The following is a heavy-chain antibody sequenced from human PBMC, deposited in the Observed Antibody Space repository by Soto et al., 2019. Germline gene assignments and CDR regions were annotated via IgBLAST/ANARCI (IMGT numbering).Heavy chain of an antibody. CDR2: IDPSDYYT. D-gene: IGHD5-18*01. CDR3: ARQAYSYGQSPYYYGMDV. V-gene: IGHV5-10-1*01. CDR1: GYSFTSYW. J-gene: IGHJ6*02. Sequence: GESLKISCKGAGYSFTSYWISWVRQMPGKGLEWMGRIDPSDYYTNYSPSFQGHVTISADKSISTAYLQWSSLKASDTALYYCARQAYSYGQSPYYYGMDVWGQGTTVTVSS.